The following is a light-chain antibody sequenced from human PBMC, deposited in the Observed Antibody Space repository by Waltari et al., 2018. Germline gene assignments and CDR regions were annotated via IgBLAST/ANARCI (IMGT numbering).Light chain of an antibody. CDR2: TAS. Sequence: DIQMTQSPSSLSASVGDGVPITCQTSQSMSNYLNWYQQKPRKAPNLLIYTASTLQSGVPSRFSGSGSGTDFTLTINNLQPEDFATYYCQQSHSFPFTFGQGTRVEI. J-gene: IGKJ5*01. CDR3: QQSHSFPFT. CDR1: QSMSNY. V-gene: IGKV1-39*01.